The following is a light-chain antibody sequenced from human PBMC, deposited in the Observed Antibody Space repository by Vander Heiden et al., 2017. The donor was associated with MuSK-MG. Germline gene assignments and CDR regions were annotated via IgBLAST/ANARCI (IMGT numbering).Light chain of an antibody. J-gene: IGKJ2*01. V-gene: IGKV1-39*01. CDR2: AAS. CDR1: QSISSY. CDR3: QQIYSTPPYT. Sequence: DIQMTQSPSSLSASVGDRVTITCRASQSISSYLNWYQQKPGKAPKLLIYAASSLQSGVPSRFSGSGSGTDFTLIISSLQPEDFATYYCQQIYSTPPYTFGQGTKLEIK.